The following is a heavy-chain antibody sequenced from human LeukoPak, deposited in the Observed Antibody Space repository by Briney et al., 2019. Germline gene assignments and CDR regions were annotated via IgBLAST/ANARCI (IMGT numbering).Heavy chain of an antibody. V-gene: IGHV3-23*01. CDR2: ISGSGGNT. CDR3: AKDPITMVRGVIIESRSPPGLNWFDP. J-gene: IGHJ5*02. Sequence: PGGSLRLSCAASGFTFADYAMHWVRQAPGKGLEWVSAISGSGGNTYYADSVKGRFTISRDNSKNTLYLQMNSLRAEDTAVYYCAKDPITMVRGVIIESRSPPGLNWFDPWGQGTLVTASS. CDR1: GFTFADYA. D-gene: IGHD3-10*01.